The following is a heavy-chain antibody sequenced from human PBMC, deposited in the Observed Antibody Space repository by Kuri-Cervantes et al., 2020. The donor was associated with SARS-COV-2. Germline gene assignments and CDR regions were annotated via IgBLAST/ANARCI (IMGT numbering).Heavy chain of an antibody. J-gene: IGHJ4*02. CDR3: ATDRVRVVTHNFDY. CDR1: GFTFSSYG. Sequence: GESLKISCAASGFTFSSYGMHWVRQAPGKGLEWVAVIAYDGSNKYYGNSVKGRFTISRDNSKNTLYLQMNSQRAEDTAVYYCATDRVRVVTHNFDYWGQGTLVTVSS. D-gene: IGHD3-10*01. V-gene: IGHV3-30*03. CDR2: IAYDGSNK.